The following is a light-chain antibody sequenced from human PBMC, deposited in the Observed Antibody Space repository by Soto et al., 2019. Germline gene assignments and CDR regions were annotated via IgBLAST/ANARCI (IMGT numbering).Light chain of an antibody. V-gene: IGKV3-20*01. Sequence: EIVLTQSPGTLSLSPGERATLSCRASQSVSTNYLAWYQQKPGQAPRLLIYGASSRATGIPARFSGSGSGTDFTLTINRLEPEDFAVYYCQHYDNSPLTFGGGTKVEIK. CDR2: GAS. CDR1: QSVSTNY. CDR3: QHYDNSPLT. J-gene: IGKJ4*01.